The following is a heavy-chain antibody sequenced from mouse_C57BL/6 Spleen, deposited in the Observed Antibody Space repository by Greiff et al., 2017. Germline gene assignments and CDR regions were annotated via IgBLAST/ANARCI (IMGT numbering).Heavy chain of an antibody. D-gene: IGHD2-10*01. CDR1: GYTFTSYW. CDR2: INPSNGGT. Sequence: QVQLQQPGTELVKPGASVKLSCKASGYTFTSYWMHWVKQRPGQGLEWIGNINPSNGGTNYNEKFKSKATLTVDKSSSTAYMQLSSLTSEDSAVYYCARGGLSYYGNYGYAMDYWGQGTSVTVSS. CDR3: ARGGLSYYGNYGYAMDY. J-gene: IGHJ4*01. V-gene: IGHV1-53*01.